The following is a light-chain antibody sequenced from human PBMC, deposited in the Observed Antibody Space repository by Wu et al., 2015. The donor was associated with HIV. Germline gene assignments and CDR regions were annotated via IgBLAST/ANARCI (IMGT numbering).Light chain of an antibody. Sequence: EIVLTQSPGTLSLSPGERATLSCTASQSVTSSFLAWYQLKPGQAPRLLIFGVSNRATGIPDRFSGSGSGTDFSLTISRLEPEDFAVYYCQQYGSSPLTFGGGTKVEIK. J-gene: IGKJ4*01. V-gene: IGKV3-20*01. CDR2: GVS. CDR1: QSVTSSF. CDR3: QQYGSSPLT.